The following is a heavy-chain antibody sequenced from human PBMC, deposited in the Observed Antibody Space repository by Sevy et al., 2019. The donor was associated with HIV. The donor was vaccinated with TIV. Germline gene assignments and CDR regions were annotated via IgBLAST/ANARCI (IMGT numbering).Heavy chain of an antibody. CDR2: ISYDGSNK. V-gene: IGHV3-30-3*01. D-gene: IGHD2-15*01. CDR3: ARENRWMGVVQANAFDI. CDR1: GFTFSSYA. J-gene: IGHJ3*02. Sequence: GGSLRLSCAASGFTFSSYAMHWVRQAPGKGLEWVAVISYDGSNKYYADSVKGRFTISRDNSKNTLYLQMNSLRAEDTAVYYCARENRWMGVVQANAFDIWGQGTMVTVSS.